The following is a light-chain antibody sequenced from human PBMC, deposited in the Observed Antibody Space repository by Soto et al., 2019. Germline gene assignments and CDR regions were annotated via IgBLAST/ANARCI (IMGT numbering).Light chain of an antibody. J-gene: IGKJ3*01. V-gene: IGKV4-1*01. CDR3: QQYYSTPFT. Sequence: DIVMTQSPDSLAVSLGERATINCKSSQSVLYSSNNKNYLAWYQQKPGQAPKLLIYWASIRESGVPDRFSGSGSATDFTLTISSLQAEDVAVYYCQQYYSTPFTFGPGTKVEVK. CDR2: WAS. CDR1: QSVLYSSNNKNY.